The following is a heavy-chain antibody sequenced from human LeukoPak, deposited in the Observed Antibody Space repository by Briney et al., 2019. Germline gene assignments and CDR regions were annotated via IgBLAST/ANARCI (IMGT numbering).Heavy chain of an antibody. V-gene: IGHV4-34*01. J-gene: IGHJ4*02. D-gene: IGHD5-12*01. CDR3: ARGYGYMRH. Sequence: PSETLSLTCAVYGGSFSGYYWSWIRQPPGKGLEWIGSIYHSGSTYYNPSLKSRVTISVDTSKNQFSLKLSSVTAADTAVYYCARGYGYMRHWGQGTLVTVSS. CDR2: IYHSGST. CDR1: GGSFSGYY.